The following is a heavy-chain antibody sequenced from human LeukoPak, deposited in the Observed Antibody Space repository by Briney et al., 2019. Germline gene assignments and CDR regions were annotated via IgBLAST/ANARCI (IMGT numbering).Heavy chain of an antibody. CDR2: IIPILGIA. Sequence: GASVKVSCKTSGYIFTTYGISWVRQAPGQGLEWMGRIIPILGIANYAQKFQGRVTITADKSTSTAYMELSSLRSEDTAVYYCARETIVGAQPYYWGQGTLVTVSS. J-gene: IGHJ4*02. V-gene: IGHV1-69*04. D-gene: IGHD1-26*01. CDR1: GYIFTTYG. CDR3: ARETIVGAQPYY.